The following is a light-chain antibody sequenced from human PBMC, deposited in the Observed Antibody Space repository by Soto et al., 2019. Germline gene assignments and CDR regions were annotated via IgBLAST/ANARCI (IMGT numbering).Light chain of an antibody. V-gene: IGKV3-20*01. Sequence: ESVLTQSPGTLSMSPGERATLSCRASQSVSSSYSAWYQQKPGQAPRLLIYGASRRATGIPDRFSGSGSGTDFTRTISRLEPDDFAVYYCHQYGSSPFTFGPGTQVDIK. J-gene: IGKJ3*01. CDR2: GAS. CDR1: QSVSSSY. CDR3: HQYGSSPFT.